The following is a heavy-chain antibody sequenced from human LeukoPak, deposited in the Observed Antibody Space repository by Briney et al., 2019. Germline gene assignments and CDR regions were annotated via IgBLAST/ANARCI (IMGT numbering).Heavy chain of an antibody. CDR1: GGSINSNSYY. V-gene: IGHV4-39*02. CDR3: ARGDCSSTSCSAGFLYHYGLDV. CDR2: VYYDGTT. D-gene: IGHD2-2*01. Sequence: PSETLSLTCTVSGGSINSNSYYCGWRRQPPGKNLEWIVNVYYDGTTCYNPSLKSRVTMSVDTSENHFSLKLTSVTAADTATYYCARGDCSSTSCSAGFLYHYGLDVWGQGTTVTVSS. J-gene: IGHJ6*01.